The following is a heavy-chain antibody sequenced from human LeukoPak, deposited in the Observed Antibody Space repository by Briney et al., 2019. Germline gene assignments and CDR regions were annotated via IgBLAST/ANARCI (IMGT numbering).Heavy chain of an antibody. CDR3: ARDHYCSSTSCPFDP. D-gene: IGHD2-2*01. V-gene: IGHV7-4-1*02. J-gene: IGHJ5*02. CDR2: INTNTGNP. CDR1: GYTVTSYA. Sequence: ASVKVSCKASGYTVTSYAMNWVRQAPGQGREWMGWINTNTGNPTYAQGFTGRFVFSLYTSFSPAYLQISSLKAEDTAVYYRARDHYCSSTSCPFDPWGQGTLVTVSS.